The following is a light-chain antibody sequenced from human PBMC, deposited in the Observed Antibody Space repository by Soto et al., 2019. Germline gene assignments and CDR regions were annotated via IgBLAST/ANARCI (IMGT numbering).Light chain of an antibody. V-gene: IGLV4-60*03. CDR2: LEGSGSY. J-gene: IGLJ2*01. CDR3: ETWDSNTRV. CDR1: SGHSSYI. Sequence: QSVLTQSSSASASLGSSVKLTCTLSSGHSSYIIAWHQQQPGKAPRYLMKLEGSGSYNKGSGVPDRFSGSSSGAERYLTISSLQSEDEADYYCETWDSNTRVFGGGTKVTVL.